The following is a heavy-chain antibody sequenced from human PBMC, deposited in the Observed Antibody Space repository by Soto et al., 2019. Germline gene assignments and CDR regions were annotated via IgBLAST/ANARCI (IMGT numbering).Heavy chain of an antibody. CDR3: ARGLSIFRVVTPLVPMDV. CDR1: GGSISSYY. Sequence: SETLSLTCTVSGGSISSYYWSWIRQPPGKGMEWIGHIYYSGSTNYNPSLKSRVTISVDTSKNQFSLKLSSVTAADTAVYYCARGLSIFRVVTPLVPMDVWGQGTTVTVSS. J-gene: IGHJ6*02. V-gene: IGHV4-59*12. CDR2: IYYSGST. D-gene: IGHD3-3*01.